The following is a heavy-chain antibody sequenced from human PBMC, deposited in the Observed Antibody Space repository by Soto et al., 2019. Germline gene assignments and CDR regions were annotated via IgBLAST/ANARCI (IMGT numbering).Heavy chain of an antibody. CDR3: ARDLYVDTAMDYYYYYGMDV. J-gene: IGHJ6*02. Sequence: QVQLVQSGAEVKKPGSSVKVSCKASGGTFSSYAISWVRQAPGQGLEWMGGIIPIFGTANYAQKFQGRVTITADESTSRAYMELSSLRSEDTAVYYCARDLYVDTAMDYYYYYGMDVRGQGTTVTVSS. V-gene: IGHV1-69*01. CDR1: GGTFSSYA. D-gene: IGHD5-18*01. CDR2: IIPIFGTA.